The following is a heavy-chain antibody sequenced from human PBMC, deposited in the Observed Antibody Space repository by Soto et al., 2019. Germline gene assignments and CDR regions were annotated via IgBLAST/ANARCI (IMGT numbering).Heavy chain of an antibody. CDR2: MNTDGSTT. Sequence: EVQLVETGGGLLQPGGSLRLSCAASGFTFNHNWMHWVRQAPGKGLVWFSRMNTDGSTTNYADSVKGRFTISRDNAKSTLYLQMTSGRVEDRAVYYCARDYCSGTSCYTGGWGQGALVTVSS. CDR1: GFTFNHNW. J-gene: IGHJ4*02. D-gene: IGHD2-2*02. CDR3: ARDYCSGTSCYTGG. V-gene: IGHV3-74*01.